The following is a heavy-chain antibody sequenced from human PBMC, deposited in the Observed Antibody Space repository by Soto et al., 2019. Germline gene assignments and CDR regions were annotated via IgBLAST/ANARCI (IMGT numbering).Heavy chain of an antibody. J-gene: IGHJ3*02. CDR1: GFTFSSYS. Sequence: GSLRLSCAASGFTFSSYSMNWVRQAPGKGLEWVSSISSSSSYIYYADSVKGRSTISRDNAKNSLYLQMNSLRAEDTAVYYCARERPTLPDAFDIWGQGTMVTVSS. CDR2: ISSSSSYI. D-gene: IGHD2-15*01. CDR3: ARERPTLPDAFDI. V-gene: IGHV3-21*01.